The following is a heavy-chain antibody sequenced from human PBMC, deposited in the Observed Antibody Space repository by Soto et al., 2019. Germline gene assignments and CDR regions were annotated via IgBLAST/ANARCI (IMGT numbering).Heavy chain of an antibody. Sequence: EVQLVESGGGLVQPGRSLRLSCAASGFTFDDYAMHWVRQAPGKGLEWVSGISWNRGSIGYADSVKGRFTISRDNAKNSLYLQMNSLRAEDTALYYCAKACIAARPDYWYFDLWGRGTLVTVSS. D-gene: IGHD6-6*01. CDR2: ISWNRGSI. CDR3: AKACIAARPDYWYFDL. CDR1: GFTFDDYA. V-gene: IGHV3-9*01. J-gene: IGHJ2*01.